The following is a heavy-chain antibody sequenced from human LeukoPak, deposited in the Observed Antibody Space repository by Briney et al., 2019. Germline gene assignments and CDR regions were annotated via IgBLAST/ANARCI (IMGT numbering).Heavy chain of an antibody. CDR1: GGSISSGSYY. J-gene: IGHJ4*02. Sequence: PSQTLSLTCTVSGGSISSGSYYWSWIRQPAGKGLEWIGRIYTSGSTNYNPSLKSRVTISVDTSKNQFSLKLSSVTAADTAVYYCARRWVTMVRGVSPFDYWGQGTLVTVSS. V-gene: IGHV4-61*02. CDR3: ARRWVTMVRGVSPFDY. CDR2: IYTSGST. D-gene: IGHD3-10*01.